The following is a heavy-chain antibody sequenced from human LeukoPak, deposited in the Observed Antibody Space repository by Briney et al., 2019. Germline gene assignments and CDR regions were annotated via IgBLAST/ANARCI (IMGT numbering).Heavy chain of an antibody. J-gene: IGHJ4*02. V-gene: IGHV4-39*01. CDR1: GASISSSSYY. D-gene: IGHD4-23*01. CDR3: ARSDYGGNSWFDF. CDR2: IYYSGST. Sequence: PSETLSLTCTVSGASISSSSYYWGWIRQPPGKGLEWIGSIYYSGSTYSNSSLKSRVIITVGTSKNQFSLKLSSVTAADTAVYYCARSDYGGNSWFDFWGQGTLVTVSS.